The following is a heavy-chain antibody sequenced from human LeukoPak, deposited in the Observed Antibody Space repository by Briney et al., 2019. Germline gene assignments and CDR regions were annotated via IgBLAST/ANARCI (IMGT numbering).Heavy chain of an antibody. Sequence: PGGSLRLSCAASGFSFGDFAMQWVRQPPGKGLEWVSLINWDARRTYYADSVKGRFTISRDNSKNSLSLQMNSLRPEDTALYYCAKDRRGYYMDVWGKGTTGTVSS. CDR3: AKDRRGYYMDV. D-gene: IGHD3-10*01. J-gene: IGHJ6*03. CDR1: GFSFGDFA. V-gene: IGHV3-43D*04. CDR2: INWDARRT.